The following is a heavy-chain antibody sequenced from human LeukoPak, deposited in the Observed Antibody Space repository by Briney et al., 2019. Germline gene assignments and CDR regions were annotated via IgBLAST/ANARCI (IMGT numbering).Heavy chain of an antibody. CDR3: ARGAAVAGFEFDY. V-gene: IGHV3-48*04. Sequence: GGSLRLSCAASGFTFSSYSMNWVRKAPGKGLEWVSYISSSSSTIYYADSVKGRFTISRDNAKNSLYLQMNSLRAEDTAVYYCARGAAVAGFEFDYWGQGTLVTVSS. CDR2: ISSSSSTI. D-gene: IGHD6-19*01. CDR1: GFTFSSYS. J-gene: IGHJ4*02.